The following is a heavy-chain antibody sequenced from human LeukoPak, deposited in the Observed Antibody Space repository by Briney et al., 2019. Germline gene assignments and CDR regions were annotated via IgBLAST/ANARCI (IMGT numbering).Heavy chain of an antibody. CDR1: GYIFTSYG. CDR2: ISAYNGNT. V-gene: IGHV1-18*01. Sequence: ASVKVSCKASGYIFTSYGISWVRQAPGQGLEWMGRISAYNGNTNYAQKFQGRVTITADESTSTAYMELSSLRSEDTAVYYCASRVNYGEGFDYWGQGTLVTVSS. J-gene: IGHJ4*02. D-gene: IGHD4-17*01. CDR3: ASRVNYGEGFDY.